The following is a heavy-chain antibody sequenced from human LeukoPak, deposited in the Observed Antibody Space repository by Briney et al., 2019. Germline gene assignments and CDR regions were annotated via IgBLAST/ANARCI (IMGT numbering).Heavy chain of an antibody. CDR3: ARGRQLRRITVFGVVISGSWFDP. CDR2: INHSGST. V-gene: IGHV4-34*01. Sequence: SETLSLTCAVYGGSFSGYYWSWIRQPPGKGLEWIGEINHSGSTNYNPSLKSRVTISVDTSKNQFSLKLGSVTAADTAVYYCARGRQLRRITVFGVVISGSWFDPWGQGTLVTVSS. J-gene: IGHJ5*02. CDR1: GGSFSGYY. D-gene: IGHD3-3*01.